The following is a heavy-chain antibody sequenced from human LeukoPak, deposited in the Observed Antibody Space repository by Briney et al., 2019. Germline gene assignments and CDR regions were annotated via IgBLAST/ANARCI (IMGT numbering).Heavy chain of an antibody. V-gene: IGHV3-66*02. CDR1: AFTFSNYW. Sequence: GGSLRLSCAASAFTFSNYWMSWVRQAPGKGLEWVSVIYTEGTTYYADSVKGRFTISRDNSKNTVYLQMNSLRVEDTAVYYCASEGDWGQGTLVTVSS. D-gene: IGHD3-16*01. CDR3: ASEGD. J-gene: IGHJ4*02. CDR2: IYTEGTT.